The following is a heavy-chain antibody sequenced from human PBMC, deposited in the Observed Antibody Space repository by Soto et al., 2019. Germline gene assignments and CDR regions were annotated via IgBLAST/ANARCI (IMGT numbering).Heavy chain of an antibody. Sequence: GGSLRLSCAASGFNFSSYGMSWVRQAPGKGLEWVANIKQDGSEQYYVASVKGRFTISRDNAKNSLYLQMNSLRAEDTAVYYCARAVPKYGYDPLIQHWGQGTLVTVSS. V-gene: IGHV3-7*01. CDR2: IKQDGSEQ. D-gene: IGHD5-18*01. CDR1: GFNFSSYG. CDR3: ARAVPKYGYDPLIQH. J-gene: IGHJ1*01.